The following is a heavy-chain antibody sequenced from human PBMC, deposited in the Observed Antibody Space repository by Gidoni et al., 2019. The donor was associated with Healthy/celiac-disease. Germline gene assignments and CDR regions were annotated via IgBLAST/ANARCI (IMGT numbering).Heavy chain of an antibody. V-gene: IGHV4-4*02. Sequence: HVQLQESGPGLVKPSGTLSLTCAVSGGYSSSGNWWSWVRQPPGKGLEWIGELYHSGSTTYTPSLKSRVTISVDKSKNQFSLKLSSVTAADSAVYYCASTMGYSSSMYYFDYWGQGTLVTVSS. CDR3: ASTMGYSSSMYYFDY. CDR1: GGYSSSGNW. J-gene: IGHJ4*02. CDR2: LYHSGST. D-gene: IGHD6-13*01.